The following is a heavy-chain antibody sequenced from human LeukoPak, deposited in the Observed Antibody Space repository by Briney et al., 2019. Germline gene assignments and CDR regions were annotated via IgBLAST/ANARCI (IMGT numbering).Heavy chain of an antibody. CDR3: ASFANGDYYYGMDV. CDR2: INQSGST. CDR1: GGPFSGYD. V-gene: IGHV4-34*01. J-gene: IGHJ6*02. Sequence: SGTLSPTCPVSGGPFSGYDWSGSRRPPGKGLGGIGEINQSGSTNYNPSVKCRVTISIDTSKNQFSLKLIYVTAADAAVYDCASFANGDYYYGMDVWGQGTTVTVSS.